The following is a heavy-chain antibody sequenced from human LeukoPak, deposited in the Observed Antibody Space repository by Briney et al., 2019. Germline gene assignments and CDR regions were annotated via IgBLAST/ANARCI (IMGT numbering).Heavy chain of an antibody. CDR1: GFTFSDYY. CDR2: ISSSSSYT. J-gene: IGHJ4*02. Sequence: GGSLRLSCAAFGFTFSDYYMSWIRQAPGKGLEWVSYISSSSSYTNYADSVKGRFTISRDNAKNSLYLQMNSLRAEDTAVYYCARVVYDSSGYYRYYFDYWGQGTLVTVSS. D-gene: IGHD3-22*01. V-gene: IGHV3-11*05. CDR3: ARVVYDSSGYYRYYFDY.